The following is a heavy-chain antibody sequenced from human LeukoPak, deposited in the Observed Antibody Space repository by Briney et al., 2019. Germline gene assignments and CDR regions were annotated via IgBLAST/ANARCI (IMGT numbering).Heavy chain of an antibody. CDR1: GGSISSYY. CDR2: IHHSGST. D-gene: IGHD3-22*01. Sequence: SETLSLTCTVSGGSISSYYWSWIRQPPGKGLEWIGEIHHSGSTYYNPSLKSRITMSVDTSKNQFYLKLSSVTAADTAVYYCARDRSSRGYSIDYWGQGTLVTVSS. J-gene: IGHJ4*02. V-gene: IGHV4-59*12. CDR3: ARDRSSRGYSIDY.